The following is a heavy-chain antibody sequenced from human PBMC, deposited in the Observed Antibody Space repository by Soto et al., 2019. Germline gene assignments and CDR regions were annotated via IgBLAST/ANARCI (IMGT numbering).Heavy chain of an antibody. D-gene: IGHD1-1*01. CDR3: ARPGTTGTATAFDI. Sequence: PWESKKISCKGSGYRFTNYWVGWVRQMPGKGLEWMGIIYPGDSNIRYSPSFQGQVTISADKSISTAYLQWSSLKASDTAIYYCARPGTTGTATAFDIWGQGTMVTVSS. CDR1: GYRFTNYW. J-gene: IGHJ3*02. CDR2: IYPGDSNI. V-gene: IGHV5-51*01.